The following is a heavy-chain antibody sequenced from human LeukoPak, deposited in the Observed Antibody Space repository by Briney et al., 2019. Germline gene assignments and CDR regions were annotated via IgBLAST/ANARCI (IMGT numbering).Heavy chain of an antibody. J-gene: IGHJ6*02. CDR3: ASLTYGSGSYYRVLDGMDV. V-gene: IGHV1-69*13. CDR1: GGTFSSYA. D-gene: IGHD3-10*01. Sequence: GASVKVSCEASGGTFSSYAISWVRQAPGQGLEWMGGIIPIFGTANYAQKFQGRVTITADESTSTAYMELSSLRSEDTAVYYCASLTYGSGSYYRVLDGMDVWGQGTTVTVSS. CDR2: IIPIFGTA.